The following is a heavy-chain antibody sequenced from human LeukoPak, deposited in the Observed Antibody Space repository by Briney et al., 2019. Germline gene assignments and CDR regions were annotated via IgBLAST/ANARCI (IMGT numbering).Heavy chain of an antibody. Sequence: GGSLRLSCAASGFTFSSYAMSWVRQAPGKGLEWVSAISGSGGSTYYADSVKGRFTISRDNSKNTLYLRMNSLRAEDTAVYYCARVKVSHFDYWGQGTLVTVSS. V-gene: IGHV3-23*01. J-gene: IGHJ4*02. CDR3: ARVKVSHFDY. CDR2: ISGSGGST. D-gene: IGHD2-8*01. CDR1: GFTFSSYA.